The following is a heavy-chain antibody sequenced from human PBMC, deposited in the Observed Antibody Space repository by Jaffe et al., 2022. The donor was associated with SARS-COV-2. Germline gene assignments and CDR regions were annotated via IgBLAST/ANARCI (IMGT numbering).Heavy chain of an antibody. V-gene: IGHV4-59*01. J-gene: IGHJ5*02. D-gene: IGHD2-15*01. CDR1: GGSISSYY. CDR3: ARAGCSGGSCPSNWFDP. CDR2: IYYSGST. Sequence: QVQLQESGPGLVKPSETLSLTCTVSGGSISSYYWSWIRQPPGKGLEWIGYIYYSGSTNYNPSLKSRVTISVDTSKNQFSLKLSSVTAADTAVYYCARAGCSGGSCPSNWFDPWGQGTLVTVSS.